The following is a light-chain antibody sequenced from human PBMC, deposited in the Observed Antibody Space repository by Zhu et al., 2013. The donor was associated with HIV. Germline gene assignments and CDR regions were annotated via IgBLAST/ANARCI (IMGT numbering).Light chain of an antibody. J-gene: IGKJ1*01. Sequence: EVEMTQSPATLSVSPGERVILSCRASQSVTTNLAWYQQKPGQAPKLLIYGASTRATGVSARFSGSGSGTEFTLTISSLQPDDFATYYCQQYNTYSRTFGQGTKVEIK. CDR2: GAS. V-gene: IGKV3-15*01. CDR3: QQYNTYSRT. CDR1: QSVTTN.